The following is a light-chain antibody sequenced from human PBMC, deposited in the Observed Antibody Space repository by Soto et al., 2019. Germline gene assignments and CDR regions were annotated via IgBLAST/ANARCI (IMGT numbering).Light chain of an antibody. Sequence: QSALTQPPSASGSPGQSVTISCTGTSSDVGGYNYVSWYQQHPGKAPKLMIYEVSKRPSGVPDRFSGSKSGNTASLTVSGLQAEDEADYYCSSYAGSNIFYVFGTGTKLNVL. J-gene: IGLJ1*01. CDR2: EVS. CDR3: SSYAGSNIFYV. V-gene: IGLV2-8*01. CDR1: SSDVGGYNY.